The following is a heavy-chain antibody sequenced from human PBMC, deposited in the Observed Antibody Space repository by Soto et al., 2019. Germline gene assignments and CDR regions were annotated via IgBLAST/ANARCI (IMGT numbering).Heavy chain of an antibody. Sequence: GGSLRLSCAASGFTFSSYAMHWVRQAPGKGLEYVSAISSNGGSTYYANSVKGRFTISRDNSKNTLYLQMGSLRAEDMAVYYCARGGFWGVSYMDVWGKGTTVTVSS. D-gene: IGHD3-16*01. CDR3: ARGGFWGVSYMDV. J-gene: IGHJ6*03. V-gene: IGHV3-64*01. CDR2: ISSNGGST. CDR1: GFTFSSYA.